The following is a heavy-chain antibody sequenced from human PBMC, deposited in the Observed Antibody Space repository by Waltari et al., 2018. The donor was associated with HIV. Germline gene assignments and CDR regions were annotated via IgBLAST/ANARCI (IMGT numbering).Heavy chain of an antibody. CDR3: ASYIIVATGTHFDS. D-gene: IGHD3-22*01. CDR1: GPSFSNNH. V-gene: IGHV4-34*02. Sequence: QVQLQQWGAGLLKPSETLSLTCAVYGPSFSNNHWTWIRQTPGKGLEWIGEINDGGMTTYNPSLGRRVAMSVDTSKNQFSLKLKSVTAADTAIYYCASYIIVATGTHFDSWGQGTQVTVST. J-gene: IGHJ4*02. CDR2: INDGGMT.